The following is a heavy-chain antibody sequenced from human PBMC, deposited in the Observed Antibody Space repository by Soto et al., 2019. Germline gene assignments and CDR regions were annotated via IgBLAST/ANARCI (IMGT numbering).Heavy chain of an antibody. V-gene: IGHV4-31*02. D-gene: IGHD3-10*01. CDR3: ARGVQHTMVRGEFDP. J-gene: IGHJ5*02. Sequence: SETLSLTCTVSGGSISSGGYYWSWIRQHPGKGLEWIGYIYYSGSTYYNPSLKSRVTISVDTSKNQFPLKLSSVTAADTAVYYCARGVQHTMVRGEFDPWGQGTLVTVSS. CDR1: GGSISSGGYY. CDR2: IYYSGST.